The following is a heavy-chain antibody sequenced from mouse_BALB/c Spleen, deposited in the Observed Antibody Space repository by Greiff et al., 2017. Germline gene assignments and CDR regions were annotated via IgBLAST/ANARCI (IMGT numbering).Heavy chain of an antibody. V-gene: IGHV2-9*02. CDR2: IWAGGST. D-gene: IGHD1-1*01. J-gene: IGHJ2*01. Sequence: VKLVESGPGLVAPSQSLSITCTVSGFSLTSYGVHWVRQPPGKGLEWLGVIWAGGSTNYNSALMSRLSISKDNSKSQVFLKMNSLQTDDTAMYYCARLLRGYFDYWGQGTTLTVSS. CDR3: ARLLRGYFDY. CDR1: GFSLTSYG.